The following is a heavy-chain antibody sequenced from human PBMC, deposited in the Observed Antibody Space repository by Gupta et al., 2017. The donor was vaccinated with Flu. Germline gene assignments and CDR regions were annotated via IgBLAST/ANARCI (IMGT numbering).Heavy chain of an antibody. J-gene: IGHJ4*01. D-gene: IGHD2-2*01. Sequence: QVQLQQWGAGLFKPAETLSLPCAVYGGSFSGYYWRWLREPPGKGREWIGAHKQSGSTKYNQSIKSRGTRSVDSSKKQLSLKRRAGTAAAAAVYYWARDRPYIVGGPAARKGALDYGGHGTLVTVSS. V-gene: IGHV4-34*01. CDR1: GGSFSGYY. CDR3: ARDRPYIVGGPAARKGALDY. CDR2: HKQSGST.